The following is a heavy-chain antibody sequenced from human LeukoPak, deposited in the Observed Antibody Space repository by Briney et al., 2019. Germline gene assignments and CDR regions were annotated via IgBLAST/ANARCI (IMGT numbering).Heavy chain of an antibody. V-gene: IGHV1-2*02. Sequence: ASVKVSCKASGYTFTGYYMHWVRPAPGQGLEWMGWINPNSGGTNYAQKFQGRVTMTRDTSISTAYMELSRLRPDDTAVYYCARDPNLRYDWFDPWGQGTLVTVSS. CDR2: INPNSGGT. D-gene: IGHD4-17*01. CDR1: GYTFTGYY. CDR3: ARDPNLRYDWFDP. J-gene: IGHJ5*02.